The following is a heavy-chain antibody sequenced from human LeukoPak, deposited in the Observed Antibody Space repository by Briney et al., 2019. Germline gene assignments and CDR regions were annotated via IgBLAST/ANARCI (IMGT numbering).Heavy chain of an antibody. CDR2: INPNSGGT. CDR3: ARDRSSSSWYSDFDY. V-gene: IGHV1-2*06. D-gene: IGHD6-13*01. Sequence: ASVKVSCKASGYTFTGYYMHWVRQAPGQGLEWMGRINPNSGGTNYAQKFQGRVTMTRDTSISTAYMELSRLRSDETAVYYCARDRSSSSWYSDFDYWAREPWSPSPQ. CDR1: GYTFTGYY. J-gene: IGHJ4*02.